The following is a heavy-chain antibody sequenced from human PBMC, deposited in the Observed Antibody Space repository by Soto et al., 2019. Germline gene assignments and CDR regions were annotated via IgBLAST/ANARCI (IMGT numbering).Heavy chain of an antibody. CDR3: AKVLWFGELSMNGMDV. D-gene: IGHD3-10*01. CDR1: GFTFSSYG. J-gene: IGHJ6*02. Sequence: GGSLRLSCAASGFTFSSYGMHWVRQAPGKGLEWVAVISYDGSNKYYADSVKGRFTISRDNSKNTLYLQMNSLRAEDTAVYYCAKVLWFGELSMNGMDVWGQGTTVTVSS. V-gene: IGHV3-30*18. CDR2: ISYDGSNK.